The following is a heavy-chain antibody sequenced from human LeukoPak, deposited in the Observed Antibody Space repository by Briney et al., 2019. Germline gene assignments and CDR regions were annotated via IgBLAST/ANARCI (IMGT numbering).Heavy chain of an antibody. V-gene: IGHV4-59*08. CDR2: IYYSGST. Sequence: SETLSLTCTVSGGSISHYFWSWIRQPPGKALEWIGYIYYSGSTNYNPSLKSRVTISVDPPKNQFSLKLNSVTAADTAVYYCAKTVAGYWYFDLWGRGTLVTVFS. D-gene: IGHD6-19*01. CDR1: GGSISHYF. CDR3: AKTVAGYWYFDL. J-gene: IGHJ2*01.